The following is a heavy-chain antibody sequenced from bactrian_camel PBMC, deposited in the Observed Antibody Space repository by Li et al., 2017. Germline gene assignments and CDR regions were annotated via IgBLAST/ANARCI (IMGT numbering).Heavy chain of an antibody. CDR2: IDRDGTT. J-gene: IGHJ4*01. D-gene: IGHD2*01. Sequence: HVQLVESGGDSVQSGGSLRLSCVLFGYTDTIYAMGFFRQVPGKDREGVASIDRDGTTIYADSVKGRFTISLDNAKNTVDLRMDSLNIGDSAMYYCAAATSDPVAWFMPFKYSHWGQGTQVTVS. CDR1: GYTDTIYA. V-gene: IGHV3S53*01. CDR3: AAATSDPVAWFMPFKYSH.